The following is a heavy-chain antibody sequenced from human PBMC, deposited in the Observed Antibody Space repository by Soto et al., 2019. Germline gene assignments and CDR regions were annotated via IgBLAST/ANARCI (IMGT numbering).Heavy chain of an antibody. CDR2: TNSDGRDT. CDR1: GFTFSSYG. J-gene: IGHJ4*02. Sequence: EVQLVESGGGLVQPGGSLSLSCPAPGFTFSSYGMYWVRQAPGKGLVWVSRTNSDGRDTSSADSVKGRFTISRDNAKNTLYLQMNSLRAEDTAVYYCARDRGWSLFDYWGQGTLVTVSS. V-gene: IGHV3-74*01. D-gene: IGHD6-19*01. CDR3: ARDRGWSLFDY.